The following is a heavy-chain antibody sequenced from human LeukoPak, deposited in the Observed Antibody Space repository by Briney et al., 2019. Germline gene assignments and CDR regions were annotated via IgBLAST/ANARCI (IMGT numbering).Heavy chain of an antibody. Sequence: GGSLRLSCAASGFTFRSYAMSWVRQAPGKGLEWVSGIIADFDTTYYADSVKGRFTISRDNAKNTLYLQLNSLRAEDTAVYYCAREDYSNYAPYFDYWGQGTLVTVSS. CDR3: AREDYSNYAPYFDY. CDR2: IIADFDTT. J-gene: IGHJ4*02. D-gene: IGHD4-11*01. CDR1: GFTFRSYA. V-gene: IGHV3-23*01.